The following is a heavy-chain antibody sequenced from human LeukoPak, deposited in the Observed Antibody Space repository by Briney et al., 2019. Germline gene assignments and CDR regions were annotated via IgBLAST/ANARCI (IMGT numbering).Heavy chain of an antibody. CDR2: IYPSDSDT. D-gene: IGHD1-26*01. V-gene: IGHV5-51*01. CDR3: ARQGSGILDY. Sequence: GESLKISCKVSGYTFSSYWIGWVRQMPGKGLEWMGIIYPSDSDTRYSPSLQGQVTISADKSISTAYLQWSSLRASDTAMYYCARQGSGILDYWGQGTLVTVSS. CDR1: GYTFSSYW. J-gene: IGHJ4*02.